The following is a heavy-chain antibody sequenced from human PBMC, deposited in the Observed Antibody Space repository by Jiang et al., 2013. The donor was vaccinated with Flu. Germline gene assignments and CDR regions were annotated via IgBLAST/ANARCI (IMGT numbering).Heavy chain of an antibody. J-gene: IGHJ4*02. CDR3: ARGGGYYGSAFFAY. CDR2: ISDSGYT. CDR1: GGSYSISNW. V-gene: IGHV4-4*02. Sequence: KPSGTLSLNCSVSGGSYSISNWWTWVRQAPGKGLEWIGEISDSGYTNYSPSLKSRVTILKDKSENHFSLHLKSVTAADTAVYYCARGGGYYGSAFFAYWGQGNLVIVSS. D-gene: IGHD3-10*01.